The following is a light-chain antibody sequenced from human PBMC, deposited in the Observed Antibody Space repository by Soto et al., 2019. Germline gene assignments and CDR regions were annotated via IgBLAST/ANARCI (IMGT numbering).Light chain of an antibody. CDR1: SSDVGSYNF. J-gene: IGLJ2*01. Sequence: QSVLTQPASVSGSPGQSISLSCTGTSSDVGSYNFVFWYQQHPGKAPKIMIYEGSKRHSGVSNRFSGSKCGNTSFLTSSGLQVEDEDDYLCGSYAGSRTFVLGGGTQLTV. CDR3: GSYAGSRTFV. CDR2: EGS. V-gene: IGLV2-23*03.